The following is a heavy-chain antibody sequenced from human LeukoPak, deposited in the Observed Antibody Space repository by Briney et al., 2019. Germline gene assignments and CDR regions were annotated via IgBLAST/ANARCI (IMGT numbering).Heavy chain of an antibody. CDR1: GGSISTSSYY. CDR2: IYYSGST. Sequence: SETLSLTCTVSGGSISTSSYYWCWIRQPPGKGLEWIGSIYYSGSTHYNPSLKSRVTISVDTSKKQFSLKLTSVTAADTAVYYCARGPDFYDSSGYYPIWGQGTLVTVSS. D-gene: IGHD3-22*01. CDR3: ARGPDFYDSSGYYPI. V-gene: IGHV4-39*02. J-gene: IGHJ4*02.